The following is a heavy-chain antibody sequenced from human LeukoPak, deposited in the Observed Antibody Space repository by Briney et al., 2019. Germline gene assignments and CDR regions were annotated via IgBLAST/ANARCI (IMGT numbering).Heavy chain of an antibody. J-gene: IGHJ6*03. CDR1: GGSISSSSYY. CDR2: IYYSGST. V-gene: IGHV4-39*01. Sequence: SETLPLTCTVSGGSISSSSYYWGWIRQPPGKGLEWIGSIYYSGSTYYNPSLKSRVTISVDTSKNQFSLKLSSVTAADTAVYYCARHISSNCSGGSCPYYYYYYMDVWGKGTTVTVSS. D-gene: IGHD2-15*01. CDR3: ARHISSNCSGGSCPYYYYYYMDV.